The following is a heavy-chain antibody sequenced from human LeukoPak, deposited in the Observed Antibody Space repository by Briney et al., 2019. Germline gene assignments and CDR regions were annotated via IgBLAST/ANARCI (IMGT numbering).Heavy chain of an antibody. Sequence: SQNLSHTCPLSRGSNSNNNYYWAWIRQPPGNRLEWIGNINYSGRTYSSPSLRSRVTISVDTSKNQSSLKLSTVTAADTAVYYCATAIPDYGDRYWGQGTLVTVSS. J-gene: IGHJ4*02. CDR2: INYSGRT. V-gene: IGHV4-39*01. CDR3: ATAIPDYGDRY. CDR1: RGSNSNNNYY. D-gene: IGHD4-17*01.